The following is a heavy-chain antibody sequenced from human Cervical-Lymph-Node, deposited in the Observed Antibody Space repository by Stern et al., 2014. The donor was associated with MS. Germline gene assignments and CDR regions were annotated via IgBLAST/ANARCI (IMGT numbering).Heavy chain of an antibody. V-gene: IGHV4-39*01. CDR1: GGSISSSSYY. Sequence: QVQLQESGPGLVKPSETLSLTCTVSGGSISSSSYYWGWIRQPPGKGLEWIGRIYYSGSTYYNPSLKSRVTISVDTPKTQSSLKLSSVTAADTAVYYCARHGFDGYVLFYWGQGTLVTVSS. J-gene: IGHJ4*02. CDR3: ARHGFDGYVLFY. D-gene: IGHD5-24*01. CDR2: IYYSGST.